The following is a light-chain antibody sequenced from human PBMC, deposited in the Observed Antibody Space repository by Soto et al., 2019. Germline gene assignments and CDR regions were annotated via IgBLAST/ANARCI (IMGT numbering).Light chain of an antibody. Sequence: QSALTQPASVSGSPGQSITISCTGTSSDVGYYNYVSWYQQHPGKAPKLMIHDVSNRPSGISNRFSGSKSGNTASLTISGLQAEDEADYYCSSYTSSSTYVFGTGTKLTVL. CDR1: SSDVGYYNY. CDR2: DVS. J-gene: IGLJ1*01. CDR3: SSYTSSSTYV. V-gene: IGLV2-14*01.